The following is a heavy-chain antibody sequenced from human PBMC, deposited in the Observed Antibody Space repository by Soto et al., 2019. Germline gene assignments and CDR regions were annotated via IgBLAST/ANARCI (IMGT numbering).Heavy chain of an antibody. CDR1: GFTFRTYG. V-gene: IGHV3-30*19. D-gene: IGHD1-20*01. Sequence: PGGSLRLSCAASGFTFRTYGMDWVRQAPGKGLEWVAVISYDGSNKYYADSVKGRFTISRDNSKNTLYLQMNSLRAEDTAVYYCARSFFSIRYNWNGGAFDIWGQGKMVTVSS. J-gene: IGHJ3*02. CDR2: ISYDGSNK. CDR3: ARSFFSIRYNWNGGAFDI.